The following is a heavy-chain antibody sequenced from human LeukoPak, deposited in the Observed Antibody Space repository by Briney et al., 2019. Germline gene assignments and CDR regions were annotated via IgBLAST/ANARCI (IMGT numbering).Heavy chain of an antibody. V-gene: IGHV4-4*07. CDR1: GGSMTNYY. CDR2: LYFSGRT. J-gene: IGHJ4*02. CDR3: ARYCTSTTCILRGFDY. Sequence: SETLSLTCTVSGGSMTNYYWSWIRQPAGKGLEWIGRLYFSGRTHYNPSLMSRVTMSVDTTKSQFSLKLSSVTAADTAVYYCARYCTSTTCILRGFDYWGQGTLVTVSS. D-gene: IGHD2-2*01.